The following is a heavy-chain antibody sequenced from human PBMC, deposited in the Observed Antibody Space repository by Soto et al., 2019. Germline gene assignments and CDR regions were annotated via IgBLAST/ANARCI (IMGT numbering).Heavy chain of an antibody. V-gene: IGHV3-33*05. D-gene: IGHD3-16*01. CDR2: TSYDGSNK. Sequence: QVQLVESWGGVVQPGTSLRLSCVGSGFTFRSYVIHLVRQAPGKGLEWVALTSYDGSNKDYGDSVKGRYTISRENASNTVDPQRDRRRGEDTALYYGARGGTTGELDVWGQGTLVAVAS. J-gene: IGHJ1*01. CDR1: GFTFRSYV. CDR3: ARGGTTGELDV.